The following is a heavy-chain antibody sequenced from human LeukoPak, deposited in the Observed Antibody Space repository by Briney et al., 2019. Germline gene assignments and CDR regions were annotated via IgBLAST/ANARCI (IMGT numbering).Heavy chain of an antibody. CDR1: EMSFSAYY. J-gene: IGHJ3*01. CDR3: ARGFPPGSGSRGSHAFDV. CDR2: INYGGST. V-gene: IGHV4-34*01. Sequence: SATLSLTCAVSEMSFSAYYWNWIRQSPGKGLEWIGEINYGGSTKYTPSLEGRGTILIDTSKNQFSLKLTSVTAADTAVYYCARGFPPGSGSRGSHAFDVWGQGTMVTVSS. D-gene: IGHD6-19*01.